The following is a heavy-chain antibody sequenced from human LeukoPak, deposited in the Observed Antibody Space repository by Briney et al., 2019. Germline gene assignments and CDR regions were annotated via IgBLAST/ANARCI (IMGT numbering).Heavy chain of an antibody. V-gene: IGHV1-8*01. Sequence: ASVKVSCKASGYTFTSYDINWVRQATGQGIEWMGWMNPNSGNTGYAQKFQGRVTMTRNTSISTAYMELSSLRSEDTAVYYCARVRIAAAGTKGWFDPWGQGTLVTVSS. CDR3: ARVRIAAAGTKGWFDP. CDR2: MNPNSGNT. J-gene: IGHJ5*02. D-gene: IGHD6-13*01. CDR1: GYTFTSYD.